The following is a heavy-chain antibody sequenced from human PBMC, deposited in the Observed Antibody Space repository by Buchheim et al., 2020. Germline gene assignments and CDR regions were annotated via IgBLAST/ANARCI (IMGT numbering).Heavy chain of an antibody. Sequence: QVQLQQWGAGLLKPSETLSLTCAVYGGSFSGYYWSWIRQPPGKGLEWIGEINHSGGTNYNPSLKSRVTISVDTSKNQFSLKLSSVTAADTAVYYCARDLRIAARRNYYYMDVWGKGTT. CDR3: ARDLRIAARRNYYYMDV. CDR2: INHSGGT. D-gene: IGHD6-6*01. CDR1: GGSFSGYY. J-gene: IGHJ6*03. V-gene: IGHV4-34*01.